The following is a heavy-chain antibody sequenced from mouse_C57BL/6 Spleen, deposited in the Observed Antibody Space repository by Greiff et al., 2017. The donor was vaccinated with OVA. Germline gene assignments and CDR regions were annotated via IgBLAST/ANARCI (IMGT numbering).Heavy chain of an antibody. Sequence: VKLMESGPGLVQPSQRLSITCTVSGFSLTSYGVHWVRQSPGKGLEWLGVIWSGGSTDYNAAFISRLSISKDNSKSQVFFKMNSLQADDTAIYYCASPWDGGAMDYWGQGTSVTVSS. D-gene: IGHD4-1*01. J-gene: IGHJ4*01. CDR3: ASPWDGGAMDY. CDR1: GFSLTSYG. CDR2: IWSGGST. V-gene: IGHV2-2*01.